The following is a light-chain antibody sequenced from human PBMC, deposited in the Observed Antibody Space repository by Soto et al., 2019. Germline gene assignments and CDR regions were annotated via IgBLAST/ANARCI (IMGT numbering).Light chain of an antibody. J-gene: IGKJ1*01. CDR1: QSVSSN. V-gene: IGKV3-15*01. CDR3: QQYNNCPMT. CDR2: GAS. Sequence: EIVMTQSPATLSVSPGERATLSCRASQSVSSNLAWYQQKPGQAPRLLIYGASTRATGIPARFSGSGSGTEFTITISSLQSEDFAVYYCQQYNNCPMTFGRGTKVEIK.